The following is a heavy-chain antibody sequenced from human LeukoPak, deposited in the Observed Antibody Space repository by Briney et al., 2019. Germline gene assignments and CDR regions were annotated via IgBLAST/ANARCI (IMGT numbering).Heavy chain of an antibody. CDR1: GFTFSSYE. Sequence: GGSLRLSCAASGFTFSSYEMNWVRQAPGKGLEWVANIKQDGSEKYYVDSVKGRFTISRDNAKNSLYLQMNSLRAEDTAVYYCARVQLVVVITTGGAFDIWGQGTMVTVSS. J-gene: IGHJ3*02. CDR3: ARVQLVVVITTGGAFDI. D-gene: IGHD3-22*01. V-gene: IGHV3-7*01. CDR2: IKQDGSEK.